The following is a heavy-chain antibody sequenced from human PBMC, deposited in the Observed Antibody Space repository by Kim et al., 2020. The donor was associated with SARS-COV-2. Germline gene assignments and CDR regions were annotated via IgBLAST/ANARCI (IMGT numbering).Heavy chain of an antibody. CDR3: AKDIPYSSGGGLDAFDI. Sequence: VEGRLTIARDNAKNSLYLQMNSLRAEDTALYYCAKDIPYSSGGGLDAFDIWGQGTMVTVSS. V-gene: IGHV3-9*01. J-gene: IGHJ3*02. D-gene: IGHD6-19*01.